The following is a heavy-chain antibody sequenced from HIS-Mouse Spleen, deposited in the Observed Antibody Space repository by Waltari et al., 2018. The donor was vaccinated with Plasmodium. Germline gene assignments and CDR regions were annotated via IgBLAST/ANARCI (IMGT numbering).Heavy chain of an antibody. J-gene: IGHJ4*02. CDR3: ATSGLTGGTYYFDY. CDR2: ISYDGSNK. CDR1: GFPFGSYG. Sequence: QLPLVESGGGVVRPGRSLSLSLSAAGFPFGSYGLHWVRPAPGKGLEGVAVISYDGSNKYYADSVKGRFTISRDNSKNTLYLQMNSLRAEDTAVYYCATSGLTGGTYYFDYWGQGTLVTVSS. V-gene: IGHV3-30*03. D-gene: IGHD7-27*01.